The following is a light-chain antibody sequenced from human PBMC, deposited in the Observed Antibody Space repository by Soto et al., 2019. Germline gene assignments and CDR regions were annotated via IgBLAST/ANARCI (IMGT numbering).Light chain of an antibody. V-gene: IGLV1-44*01. CDR1: SSNIGSHT. CDR2: NDN. J-gene: IGLJ1*01. Sequence: QSVVTQPPSASGAPGHRVTISCSGSSSNIGSHTVNWYQKLPGTAPKLLIYNDNERPSGVPDRFSGSKSGTSASLAISGLQSEDEADYYCAAWDETLIDVFGTGTKLTVL. CDR3: AAWDETLIDV.